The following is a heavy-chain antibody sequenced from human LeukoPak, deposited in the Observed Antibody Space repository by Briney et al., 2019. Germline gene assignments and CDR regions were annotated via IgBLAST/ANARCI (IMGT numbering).Heavy chain of an antibody. CDR2: INHNGIT. V-gene: IGHV4-34*01. Sequence: SETLSLTCAVYGGSFSGYYWSWIRQPPGKGLEWIGEINHNGITNYSPSLKSRVTMSVDTSKTQVSQKLNSVTAADTAVYYCARPLSGCFDYWGQGTLVTVSS. J-gene: IGHJ4*02. D-gene: IGHD1-26*01. CDR3: ARPLSGCFDY. CDR1: GGSFSGYY.